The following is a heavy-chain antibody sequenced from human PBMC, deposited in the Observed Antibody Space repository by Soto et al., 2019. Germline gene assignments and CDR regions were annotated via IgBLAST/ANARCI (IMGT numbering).Heavy chain of an antibody. V-gene: IGHV1-18*01. D-gene: IGHD5-18*01. CDR3: ARYPALNVNTAQKVDY. J-gene: IGHJ4*02. CDR2: ISAYNGNT. CDR1: GYTFTSYG. Sequence: QVQLVQSGAEVKKPGASVKVSCKVSGYTFTSYGISWVRQAPGQGLEWMGWISAYNGNTNYAQRLQGRVTLTTDTSTSTGYMELRSLRSDETAVYLCARYPALNVNTAQKVDYWGQGTVVTVSS.